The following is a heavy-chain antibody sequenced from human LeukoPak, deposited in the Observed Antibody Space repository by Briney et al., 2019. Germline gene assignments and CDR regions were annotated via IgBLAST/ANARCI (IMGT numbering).Heavy chain of an antibody. CDR2: IYHSGST. Sequence: SETLSLTCAVYGGSFSDYYWSWIRQPPGKGLEWIGYIYHSGSTYYNPSLKSRVTISVDRSKNQFSLKLSSVTAADTAVYYCARISVGQRQTYYFDYWGQGTLVIVSS. D-gene: IGHD6-25*01. CDR3: ARISVGQRQTYYFDY. J-gene: IGHJ4*02. V-gene: IGHV4-34*01. CDR1: GGSFSDYY.